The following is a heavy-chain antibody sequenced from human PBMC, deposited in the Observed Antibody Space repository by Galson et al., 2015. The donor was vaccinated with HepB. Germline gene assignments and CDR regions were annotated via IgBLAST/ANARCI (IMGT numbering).Heavy chain of an antibody. CDR2: INTNTGNP. V-gene: IGHV7-4-1*02. CDR3: ARDGGEYSSGWYRPHYYGMDV. J-gene: IGHJ6*02. D-gene: IGHD6-19*01. CDR1: GYTFTSYA. Sequence: SVKVSCKASGYTFTSYAMNWVRQAPGQGLEWMGWINTNTGNPTYAQGFTGRFVFSLDTSVSTAYLQISSLKAEDTAVYYCARDGGEYSSGWYRPHYYGMDVWGQGTTVTVSS.